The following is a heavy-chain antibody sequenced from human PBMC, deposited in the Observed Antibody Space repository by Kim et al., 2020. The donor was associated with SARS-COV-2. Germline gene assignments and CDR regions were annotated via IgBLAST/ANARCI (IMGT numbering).Heavy chain of an antibody. CDR1: GFTFRSYA. D-gene: IGHD6-19*01. CDR2: ISYDGSNK. CDR3: ARDLSPGYSSGWTYYYYGMDV. J-gene: IGHJ6*02. Sequence: GSLRLSCAASGFTFRSYAMHWVRQAPGKGLEWVVVISYDGSNKYYADSVKGRFTISRDNSKNTLYVQMNSLRAEDTAVYYCARDLSPGYSSGWTYYYYGMDVWGQGTTVTVSS. V-gene: IGHV3-30*04.